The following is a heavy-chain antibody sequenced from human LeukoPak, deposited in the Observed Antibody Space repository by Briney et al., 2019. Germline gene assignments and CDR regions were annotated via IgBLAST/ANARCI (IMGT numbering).Heavy chain of an antibody. J-gene: IGHJ6*03. CDR2: IYTSGST. CDR3: ARDGYYHILTGYYYYYMDV. V-gene: IGHV4-61*02. CDR1: GGSISSGSYY. D-gene: IGHD3-9*01. Sequence: SQTLSLTCTVSGGSISSGSYYWSWIRQPAGKGLEWIGRIYTSGSTNYNPSLKSRVTISVDTSENQFSLKLSSVTAADTAVYYCARDGYYHILTGYYYYYMDVWGKGTTVTVSS.